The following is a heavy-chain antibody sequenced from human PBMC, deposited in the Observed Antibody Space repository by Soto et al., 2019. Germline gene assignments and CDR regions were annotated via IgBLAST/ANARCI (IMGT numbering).Heavy chain of an antibody. CDR1: GYSISSGYY. J-gene: IGHJ4*02. Sequence: PSETLSLTCAVSGYSISSGYYWGWIRQPPGKGLEWIGSIYHSGSTYYNPSLKSRVTISVDTSKNQFSLKLSSVTAADTAVYYCASLVGDILTGPFDYWGQGTLVTVSS. V-gene: IGHV4-38-2*01. CDR2: IYHSGST. D-gene: IGHD3-9*01. CDR3: ASLVGDILTGPFDY.